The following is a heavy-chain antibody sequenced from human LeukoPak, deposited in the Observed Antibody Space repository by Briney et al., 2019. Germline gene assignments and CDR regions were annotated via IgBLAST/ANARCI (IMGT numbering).Heavy chain of an antibody. CDR3: TTGKTDDYYFDY. D-gene: IGHD1-1*01. Sequence: GSLRLSCAASGFTFSDAWMNWVRQAPGKGLEWVGRIKSKSGGGTTDYAAPVKGRFTISRDGSKDTLYLQMNSLKTEDTAMYYCTTGKTDDYYFDYWGQGTLVTVSS. V-gene: IGHV3-15*07. CDR2: IKSKSGGGTT. CDR1: GFTFSDAW. J-gene: IGHJ4*02.